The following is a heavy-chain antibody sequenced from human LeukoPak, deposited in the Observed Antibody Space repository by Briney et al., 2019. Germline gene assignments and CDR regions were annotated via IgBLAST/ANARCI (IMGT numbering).Heavy chain of an antibody. Sequence: GASVKVSCKASGYTFTSYDINWVRQATGQGLEWMGWMNPNSGNTGYAQKFQGRVTITRNTSISTAYMELSSLRSEDTAVYYCARGGQSYTVLMVYTHAFDIWGQGTMVTVSS. CDR3: ARGGQSYTVLMVYTHAFDI. D-gene: IGHD2-8*01. CDR2: MNPNSGNT. J-gene: IGHJ3*02. V-gene: IGHV1-8*03. CDR1: GYTFTSYD.